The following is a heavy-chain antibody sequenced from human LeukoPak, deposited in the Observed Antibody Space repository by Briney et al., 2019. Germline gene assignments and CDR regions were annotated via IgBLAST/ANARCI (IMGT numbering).Heavy chain of an antibody. CDR1: GFTFSSYA. Sequence: GGSLRLSCAASGFTFSSYAMRWVRQAPGKGLEWVSAISGSGGSTYYADSVKGRFTISRDNSKNTLYLQMNSLRAEDTAVYYCAKGDYYDSSGYYYPHYFDYWGQGTLVTVSS. D-gene: IGHD3-22*01. CDR2: ISGSGGST. V-gene: IGHV3-23*01. J-gene: IGHJ4*02. CDR3: AKGDYYDSSGYYYPHYFDY.